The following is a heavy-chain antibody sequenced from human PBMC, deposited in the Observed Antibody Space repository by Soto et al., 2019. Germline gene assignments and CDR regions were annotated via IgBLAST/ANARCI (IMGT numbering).Heavy chain of an antibody. CDR2: INHSGST. CDR3: ARGPSWKGFGY. CDR1: GGSFSGYY. D-gene: IGHD1-1*01. V-gene: IGHV4-34*01. J-gene: IGHJ4*02. Sequence: SETLSLTCAVYGGSFSGYYWSWIRQPPGKGLEWIGEINHSGSTNYNPSLKSRVTISVDTSKNQFSLKLSSVTAADTAVYYCARGPSWKGFGYWGRGTLVTVSS.